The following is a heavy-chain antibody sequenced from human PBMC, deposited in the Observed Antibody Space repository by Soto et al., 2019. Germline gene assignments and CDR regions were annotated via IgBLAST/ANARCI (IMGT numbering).Heavy chain of an antibody. J-gene: IGHJ4*02. CDR1: GFTFSSYA. V-gene: IGHV3-23*01. Sequence: SLRLSCAASGFTFSSYAMSWVRQAPGKGLEWVSAISGSGGSTYYADSVKGRFTISRDNSKNTLYLQMNSLRAEDTAVYYCAKDRYYGSGTHLFDYWGQGTLVTVSS. D-gene: IGHD3-10*01. CDR3: AKDRYYGSGTHLFDY. CDR2: ISGSGGST.